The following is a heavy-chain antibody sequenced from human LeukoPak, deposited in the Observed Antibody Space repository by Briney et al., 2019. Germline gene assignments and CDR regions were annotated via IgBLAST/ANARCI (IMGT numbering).Heavy chain of an antibody. V-gene: IGHV1-69*05. CDR3: ARDRVDTAMVTGLRYYYYYMDV. J-gene: IGHJ6*03. Sequence: ASVKVSCKASGYTFTSYGISWVRQAPGQGLEWMGGIIPIFGTANYAQKFQGRVTITTDESTSTAYMELSSLRSEDTAVYYCARDRVDTAMVTGLRYYYYYMDVWGKGTTVTVSS. CDR1: GYTFTSYG. CDR2: IIPIFGTA. D-gene: IGHD5-18*01.